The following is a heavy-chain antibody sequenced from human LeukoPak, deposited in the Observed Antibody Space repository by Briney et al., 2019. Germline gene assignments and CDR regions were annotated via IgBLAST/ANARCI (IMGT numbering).Heavy chain of an antibody. V-gene: IGHV4-34*01. CDR3: ARGQFQRDY. Sequence: PSETLSLTCAVYGGSFSGYFWTWIRQPPGKGLEWIGEINHSRRTNYNPSLMSRVTISVDTSKNQFSLNLRSVTAADTAVYYCARGQFQRDYWGQGTLVTVSS. J-gene: IGHJ4*02. CDR1: GGSFSGYF. CDR2: INHSRRT. D-gene: IGHD6-25*01.